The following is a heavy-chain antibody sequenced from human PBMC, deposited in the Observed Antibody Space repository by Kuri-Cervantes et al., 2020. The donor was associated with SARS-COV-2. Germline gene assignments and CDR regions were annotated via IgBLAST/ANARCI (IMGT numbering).Heavy chain of an antibody. J-gene: IGHJ4*02. Sequence: SVNVSCKASGGTFSSYAVTWVRQAPGRGLEWMGRIIPLFGTTIYAEKFRGRVNLTADKSTNTAYMELSSLRSEDTAVYYCARPYCTSSTCYDGTFDSWGQGTLVTVSS. CDR2: IIPLFGTT. CDR1: GGTFSSYA. V-gene: IGHV1-69*06. D-gene: IGHD2-2*01. CDR3: ARPYCTSSTCYDGTFDS.